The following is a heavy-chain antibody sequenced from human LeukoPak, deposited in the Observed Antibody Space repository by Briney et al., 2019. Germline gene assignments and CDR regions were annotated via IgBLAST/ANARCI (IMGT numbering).Heavy chain of an antibody. D-gene: IGHD3-22*01. J-gene: IGHJ4*02. CDR2: ISGSGGST. Sequence: GGSLRLSCAASGFTFSSYAMSWVRQAPGKGLEWVSAISGSGGSTYYADSVKGRFTISRDNSKNTLYLQLSSQRAEDTAVYYCAKDPDSSGYYYGVGFDYWGQGTLVTVSS. CDR1: GFTFSSYA. CDR3: AKDPDSSGYYYGVGFDY. V-gene: IGHV3-23*01.